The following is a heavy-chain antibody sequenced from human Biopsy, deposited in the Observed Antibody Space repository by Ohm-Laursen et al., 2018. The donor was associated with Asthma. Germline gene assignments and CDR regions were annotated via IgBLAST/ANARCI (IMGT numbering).Heavy chain of an antibody. CDR2: ISSRGSNI. V-gene: IGHV3-48*04. Sequence: SLRLSCAAFGFSFSRYGMHWVRQAPGKGLEWVAYISSRGSNIFYADSVKGRFTISRDNAKKSLFLEMNSLTVEDTAVYFCARGYSTSWYFGYWGQGTLVTVSS. CDR1: GFSFSRYG. J-gene: IGHJ4*02. CDR3: ARGYSTSWYFGY. D-gene: IGHD6-13*01.